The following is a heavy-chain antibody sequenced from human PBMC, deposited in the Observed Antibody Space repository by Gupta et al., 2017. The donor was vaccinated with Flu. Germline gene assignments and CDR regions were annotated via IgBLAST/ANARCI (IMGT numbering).Heavy chain of an antibody. CDR3: ARAPPWALDF. CDR1: GGSFSDYW. V-gene: IGHV4-34*01. Sequence: QVQLQQWGAGLLKPSETLSLTCSVFGGSFSDYWWTWIRQPPGKGLEWIGEINHNGRTNYSSSLKSRVTISIDTSNNQFSLKLNSVTAADTAVYYGARAPPWALDFWDQGALVTVSS. CDR2: INHNGRT. J-gene: IGHJ4*02.